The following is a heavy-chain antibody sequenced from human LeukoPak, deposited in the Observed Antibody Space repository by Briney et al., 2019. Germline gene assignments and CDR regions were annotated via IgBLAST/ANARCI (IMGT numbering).Heavy chain of an antibody. J-gene: IGHJ6*04. CDR3: ARYPSDDFWSGPPLV. Sequence: KPSETLSLTCTVPGGSISSSSYYWGWIRQPPGKGLEWIGSIYYSGSTYYNPSLKSRVTISVDTSKNQFSLKLSSVTAADTAVYYCARYPSDDFWSGPPLVWGKGTTVTVSS. CDR2: IYYSGST. CDR1: GGSISSSSYY. D-gene: IGHD3-3*01. V-gene: IGHV4-39*01.